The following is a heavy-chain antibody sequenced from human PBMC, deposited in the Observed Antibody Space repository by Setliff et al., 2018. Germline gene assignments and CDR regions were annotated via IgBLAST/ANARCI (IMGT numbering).Heavy chain of an antibody. CDR2: INTSGST. Sequence: SETLSLTCTVSGGSISYNYWSWIRQPAGKGLQWIGRINTSGSTKYNPSLKSRVTMSVDTSKNQFSLKLSAVTATDTAVYYCARDVGGEGYFDSWGQGTLVTVSS. CDR1: GGSISYNY. J-gene: IGHJ4*02. D-gene: IGHD3-10*01. CDR3: ARDVGGEGYFDS. V-gene: IGHV4-4*07.